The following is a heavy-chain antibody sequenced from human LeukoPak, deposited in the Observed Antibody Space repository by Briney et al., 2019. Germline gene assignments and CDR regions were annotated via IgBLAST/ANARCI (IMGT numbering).Heavy chain of an antibody. V-gene: IGHV3-21*04. CDR2: ISSSSSYI. Sequence: GGSLRLSCAASGFTFSSYSMNWVRQAPGKGLEWVSSISSSSSYIYYADSVKGRFTISRDNAKNSLYLQMNSLRAEDTAVYYCAKAPRWFGWLQSNPDADLFDIWGQGTMVTVSS. CDR1: GFTFSSYS. J-gene: IGHJ3*02. CDR3: AKAPRWFGWLQSNPDADLFDI. D-gene: IGHD5-24*01.